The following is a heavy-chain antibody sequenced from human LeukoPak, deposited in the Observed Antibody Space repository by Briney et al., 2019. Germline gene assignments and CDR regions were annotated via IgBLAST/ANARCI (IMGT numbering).Heavy chain of an antibody. V-gene: IGHV3-7*01. CDR3: AREIHLLGDSRADKYDY. Sequence: PGGSLRLSCAASGFTFSDYWMSWVRQAPGKGLDWVATIKQDGTEKRYVESVKGRFTISRDNAKNSLFLQMDSLRVEDTAVYYCAREIHLLGDSRADKYDYWGQGTLVTVSS. CDR1: GFTFSDYW. J-gene: IGHJ4*02. D-gene: IGHD3-22*01. CDR2: IKQDGTEK.